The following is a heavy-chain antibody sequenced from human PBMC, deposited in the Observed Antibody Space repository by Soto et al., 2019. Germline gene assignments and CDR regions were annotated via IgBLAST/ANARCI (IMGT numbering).Heavy chain of an antibody. Sequence: SETLSLTCTVSGGSVSSGSYYWSWIRQPPGKGLEWIGYIYYSGGTNYNPSLKSRVTISVDTSKNQFSLKLSSVTAADTAVYYCARDQDAEWPPERCAFDIWGQGTMVTVSS. CDR2: IYYSGGT. CDR1: GGSVSSGSYY. CDR3: ARDQDAEWPPERCAFDI. J-gene: IGHJ3*02. V-gene: IGHV4-61*01. D-gene: IGHD3-3*01.